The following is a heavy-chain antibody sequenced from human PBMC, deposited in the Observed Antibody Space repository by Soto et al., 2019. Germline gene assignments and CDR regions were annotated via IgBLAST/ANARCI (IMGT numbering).Heavy chain of an antibody. Sequence: GESLKISCKGSGYSFTSYWISWVRQMPGKGLEWMGRIDPSDSYTNYSPSFQGHVTISADKSISTAYLQWSSLKASDTAMYYCARLGYCSGGSCYYYGMDGWGQGTTVTV. CDR2: IDPSDSYT. CDR1: GYSFTSYW. D-gene: IGHD2-15*01. CDR3: ARLGYCSGGSCYYYGMDG. V-gene: IGHV5-10-1*01. J-gene: IGHJ6*02.